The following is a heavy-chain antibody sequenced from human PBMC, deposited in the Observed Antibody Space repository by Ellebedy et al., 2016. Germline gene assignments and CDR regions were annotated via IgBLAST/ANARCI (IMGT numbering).Heavy chain of an antibody. J-gene: IGHJ4*02. D-gene: IGHD3-9*01. Sequence: SETLSLTXTVSGGSISSSSYYWGWIRQPPGKGLEWIGSIYYSGSTYYNPSLKSRVTISVDTSKNQLSLKLSSVTAADTAVYYCARYTAYYDILTGYSSFDYWGQGTLVTVSS. CDR1: GGSISSSSYY. CDR3: ARYTAYYDILTGYSSFDY. CDR2: IYYSGST. V-gene: IGHV4-39*07.